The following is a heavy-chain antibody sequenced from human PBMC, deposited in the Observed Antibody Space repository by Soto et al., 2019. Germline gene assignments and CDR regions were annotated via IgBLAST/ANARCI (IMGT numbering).Heavy chain of an antibody. CDR2: ISWNSGSI. Sequence: DVQLVESGGALVQPGRSLRLSCAASGFTFDDYAMHWVRQAPGKGLEWVPGISWNSGSIAYADSVKGRFTISRDNAKNSLYLQMNSLRAEDTALYYCAKDLSICSGDICYSFSFDYWGQGTLVTVSS. J-gene: IGHJ4*02. CDR3: AKDLSICSGDICYSFSFDY. V-gene: IGHV3-9*01. CDR1: GFTFDDYA. D-gene: IGHD2-15*01.